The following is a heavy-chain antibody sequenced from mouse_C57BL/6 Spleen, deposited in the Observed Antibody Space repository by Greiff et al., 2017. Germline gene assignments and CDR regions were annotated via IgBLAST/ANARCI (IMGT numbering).Heavy chain of an antibody. V-gene: IGHV1-59*01. CDR2: IDPSDSYT. Sequence: VQLQQPGAELVRPGTSVKLSCKASGYTFTSYWMPWVKQRPGQGLEWIGVIDPSDSYTNYNQKFKGKATLAVDTSSSTAYMQLSSLTSEDSAVYYCARERQNYYAMDYWGQGTSVTVSS. J-gene: IGHJ4*01. CDR3: ARERQNYYAMDY. CDR1: GYTFTSYW.